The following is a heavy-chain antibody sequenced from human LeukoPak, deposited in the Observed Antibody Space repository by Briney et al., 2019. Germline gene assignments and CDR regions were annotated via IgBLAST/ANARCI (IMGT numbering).Heavy chain of an antibody. V-gene: IGHV6-1*01. CDR1: GDSVSSNSAG. D-gene: IGHD1-26*01. CDR3: ARGAAGARGDWFDS. Sequence: SQTLSLTCAISGDSVSSNSAGWNWIRQSPSRGLEWLGRTYYRSKWHNDYALSLRSRITISPDTSKHQFSLQLNSVTPEDTAVYYCARGAAGARGDWFDSWGQGTLVTVSS. J-gene: IGHJ5*01. CDR2: TYYRSKWHN.